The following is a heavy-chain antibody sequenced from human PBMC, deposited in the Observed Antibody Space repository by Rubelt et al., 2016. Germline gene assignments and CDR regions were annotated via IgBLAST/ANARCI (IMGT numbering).Heavy chain of an antibody. CDR1: GFTFSTYG. CDR2: ISGSGGST. Sequence: PGGSLRLSCAASGFTFSTYGMTWVRQAPGKGLEWVSAISGSGGSTYHADSVKGRVTISRDNSKNTLYLQMNSLRAEDTAVYYCARALPQWEIYSWGQGTLVTVSS. V-gene: IGHV3-23*01. J-gene: IGHJ4*02. CDR3: ARALPQWEIYS. D-gene: IGHD1-26*01.